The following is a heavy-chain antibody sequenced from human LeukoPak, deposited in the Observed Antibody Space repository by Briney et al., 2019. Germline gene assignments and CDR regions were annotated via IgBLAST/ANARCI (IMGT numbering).Heavy chain of an antibody. CDR3: GRLQEYCGGVCYPNCFDL. CDR1: GGYVSSNY. Sequence: SETLSLTCTVSGGYVSSNYWSCVRQPPGKELEWIAYIYYSGITNYNPSLKRRVTISLDTLKNHISLKLSSVTAADTAVYSCGRLQEYCGGVCYPNCFDLWGQGTLVTVSS. CDR2: IYYSGIT. J-gene: IGHJ4*02. D-gene: IGHD2-21*02. V-gene: IGHV4-59*08.